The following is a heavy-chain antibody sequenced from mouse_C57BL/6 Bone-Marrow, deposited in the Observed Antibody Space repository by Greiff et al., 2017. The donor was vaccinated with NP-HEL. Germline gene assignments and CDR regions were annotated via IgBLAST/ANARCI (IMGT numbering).Heavy chain of an antibody. J-gene: IGHJ2*01. D-gene: IGHD1-1*01. CDR2: IYPRSGNT. CDR3: ARRGSHGSSYGY. V-gene: IGHV1-81*01. CDR1: GYTFTSYG. Sequence: QVQLQQSGAELARPGASVKLSCKASGYTFTSYGISWVKQRTGQGLEWIGEIYPRSGNTYYNEKFKGKATLTAGKSSSTAYMELRSLTSEDSAVYFCARRGSHGSSYGYWGQGTTLTVSS.